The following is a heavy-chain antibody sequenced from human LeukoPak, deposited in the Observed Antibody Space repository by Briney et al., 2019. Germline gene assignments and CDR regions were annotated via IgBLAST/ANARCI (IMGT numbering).Heavy chain of an antibody. CDR1: GFTFSSYW. J-gene: IGHJ6*03. V-gene: IGHV3-74*01. CDR2: INSDGGST. CDR3: ARDLRIVGATKGGIYYYYYMDV. D-gene: IGHD1-26*01. Sequence: GGSLRLSCAASGFTFSSYWMHWVRQAPGKGLVWVSRINSDGGSTSYADSVKGRFTISRDNAKNTLYLQMNSLRAEDTAVYYCARDLRIVGATKGGIYYYYYMDVWGKGTTVTISS.